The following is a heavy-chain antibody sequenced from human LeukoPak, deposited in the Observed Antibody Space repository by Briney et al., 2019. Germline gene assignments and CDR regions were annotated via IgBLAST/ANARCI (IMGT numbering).Heavy chain of an antibody. V-gene: IGHV4-59*01. CDR3: ARGQSGETYFDY. CDR1: GGSISSYY. CDR2: IYYSGST. J-gene: IGHJ4*02. Sequence: SETLSVTCTVSGGSISSYYWSWIRQPPGKGLEWIGYIYYSGSTNYNPSLKSRVTISVDTSKNQFSLKLGSVTAADTAVYYCARGQSGETYFDYWGQGTLVTVSS. D-gene: IGHD2-21*01.